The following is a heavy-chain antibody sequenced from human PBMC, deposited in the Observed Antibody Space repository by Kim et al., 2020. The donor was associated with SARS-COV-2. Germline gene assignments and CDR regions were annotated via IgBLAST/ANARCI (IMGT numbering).Heavy chain of an antibody. CDR2: IYYSGST. J-gene: IGHJ6*02. D-gene: IGHD6-13*01. Sequence: SETLSLTCTVSGGSISSGGYYWSWIRQHPGKGLEWIGYIYYSGSTYYNPSLKSRVTISVDTSKNQFSLKLSSVTAADTAVYYCARDQAAAGMVNYYGMDVWGQGTTVTVSS. CDR1: GGSISSGGYY. V-gene: IGHV4-31*03. CDR3: ARDQAAAGMVNYYGMDV.